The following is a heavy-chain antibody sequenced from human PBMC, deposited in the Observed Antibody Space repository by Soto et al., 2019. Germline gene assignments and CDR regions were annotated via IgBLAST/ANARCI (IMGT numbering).Heavy chain of an antibody. CDR2: ISSSGSTI. D-gene: IGHD5-12*01. CDR1: GFTFSSYE. V-gene: IGHV3-48*03. Sequence: VGSLRLSCAASGFTFSSYEMNWVRQAPGKGLEWVSYISSSGSTIYYADSVKGRFTISRDNAKNSLYLQMNSLRAEDTAVYYCARRRWLQTALIDYWGQGTLVTVSS. CDR3: ARRRWLQTALIDY. J-gene: IGHJ4*02.